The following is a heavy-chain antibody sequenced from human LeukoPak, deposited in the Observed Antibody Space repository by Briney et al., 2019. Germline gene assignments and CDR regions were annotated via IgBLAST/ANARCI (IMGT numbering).Heavy chain of an antibody. D-gene: IGHD3-3*01. CDR3: ARGVWSGYYYYYYGMDV. Sequence: SETLSLTCAASGGSISSSNWRSWVRQPPGKGLEWIGEIYHSGSTNYNPSLKSRVTISVDTSKNQFSLKLSSVTAADTAVYYCARGVWSGYYYYYYGMDVWGQGTTVTVSS. V-gene: IGHV4-4*02. J-gene: IGHJ6*02. CDR1: GGSISSSNW. CDR2: IYHSGST.